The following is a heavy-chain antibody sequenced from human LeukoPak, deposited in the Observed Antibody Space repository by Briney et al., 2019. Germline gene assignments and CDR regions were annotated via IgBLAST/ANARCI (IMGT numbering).Heavy chain of an antibody. CDR1: GYTFTSYG. D-gene: IGHD3-3*01. CDR3: ARDPYYDFWSGYYTGTIDYYYYYMDV. J-gene: IGHJ6*03. V-gene: IGHV1-18*01. CDR2: ISAYNGNT. Sequence: ASVKVSCKASGYTFTSYGISWVRQAPGQGLEWMGWISAYNGNTNYAQKLQGRVTMTTDTSTNTAYMELRSLRSDDTAVYYCARDPYYDFWSGYYTGTIDYYYYYMDVWGKGTTVTVSS.